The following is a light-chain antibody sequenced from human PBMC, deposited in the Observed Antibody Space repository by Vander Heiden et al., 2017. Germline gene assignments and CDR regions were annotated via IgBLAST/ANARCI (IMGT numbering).Light chain of an antibody. CDR3: QQYDNLPPALT. CDR1: QDISNY. V-gene: IGKV1-33*01. CDR2: DAS. Sequence: DIQMTQSPSSLSASVGDRVTITCQASQDISNYLNWYQQKPGKAPKLLIYDASNLETGVPSRFSGSGSGTDFTFTISSLQPEDIATYYCQQYDNLPPALTFGGGTKVXIK. J-gene: IGKJ4*01.